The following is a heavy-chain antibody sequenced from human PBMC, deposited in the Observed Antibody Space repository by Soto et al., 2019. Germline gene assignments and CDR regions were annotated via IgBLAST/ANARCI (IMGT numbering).Heavy chain of an antibody. V-gene: IGHV3-9*01. Sequence: SLRLSCAASGFTFDDYAMHWVRQAPGKGLEWVSGISWNSGSIGYADSVKGRFTISRDNAKNSLYLQMNSLRAEDTALYYCAKDGGDSSGWFGRGYYYYGMDVWGQGTTVTVS. CDR2: ISWNSGSI. J-gene: IGHJ6*02. D-gene: IGHD6-19*01. CDR1: GFTFDDYA. CDR3: AKDGGDSSGWFGRGYYYYGMDV.